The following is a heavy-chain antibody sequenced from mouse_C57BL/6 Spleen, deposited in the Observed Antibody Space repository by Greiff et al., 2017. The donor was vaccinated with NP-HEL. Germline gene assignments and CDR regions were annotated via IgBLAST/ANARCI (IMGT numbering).Heavy chain of an antibody. V-gene: IGHV1-50*01. J-gene: IGHJ2*01. CDR1: GYTFTSYW. Sequence: QVQLQQPGAELVKPGASVKLSCKASGYTFTSYWMQWVKQRPGQGLEWIGEIDPSDSYTNYNQKFKGKATLTVDTSSSTAYMQLSSLTSEDSAVYYCAKGYIYWGQGTTLTVSS. D-gene: IGHD3-1*01. CDR2: IDPSDSYT. CDR3: AKGYIY.